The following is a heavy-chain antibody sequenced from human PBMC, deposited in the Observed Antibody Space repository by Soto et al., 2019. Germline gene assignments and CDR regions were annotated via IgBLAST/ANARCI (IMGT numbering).Heavy chain of an antibody. D-gene: IGHD3-22*01. CDR1: GGSFSGYY. Sequence: QVQLQQWGAGLLKPSETLSLTCAVYGGSFSGYYWSWIRQPPGKGLEWIGELNHSGSTTYNPSLKSRVTISVDTSKNQFSLKLSSVTASDTAVYYCARGKDYYDSSGYHYWCQGTLVTVSS. J-gene: IGHJ4*02. CDR3: ARGKDYYDSSGYHY. V-gene: IGHV4-34*01. CDR2: LNHSGST.